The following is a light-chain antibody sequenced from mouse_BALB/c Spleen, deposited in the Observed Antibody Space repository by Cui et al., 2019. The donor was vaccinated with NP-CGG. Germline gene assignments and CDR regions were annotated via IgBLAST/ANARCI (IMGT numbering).Light chain of an antibody. CDR2: GTN. J-gene: IGLJ1*01. Sequence: QAVVTQESAFTTSPGETVTFTCRSSTGAVTTSNYANWVQEKPDHLFTGLIGGTNNRVPGVPARFSGSLIGDKAALTITGAQTEDEAIYFCALWYSNHWVFGGGTKLTVL. CDR1: TGAVTTSNY. CDR3: ALWYSNHWV. V-gene: IGLV1*01.